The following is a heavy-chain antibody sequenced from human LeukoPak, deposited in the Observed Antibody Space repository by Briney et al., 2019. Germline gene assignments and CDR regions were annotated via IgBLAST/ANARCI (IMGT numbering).Heavy chain of an antibody. Sequence: PSETLSLTCTVSGGSISSYYWSWIRQPPGKGLEWIGYIYYSGSTNYNPSLKSRVTISVDTSKNQFSLKLSSVIAADTAVYYCARGVAVRRFDPWGQGTLVTVSS. J-gene: IGHJ5*02. D-gene: IGHD3-22*01. CDR1: GGSISSYY. V-gene: IGHV4-59*08. CDR3: ARGVAVRRFDP. CDR2: IYYSGST.